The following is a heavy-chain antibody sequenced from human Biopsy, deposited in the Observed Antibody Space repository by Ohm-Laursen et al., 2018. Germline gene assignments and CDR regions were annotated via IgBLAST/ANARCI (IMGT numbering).Heavy chain of an antibody. Sequence: SLRLSCAASGFSVSSYDMNWVRQAPGKGLEWISYISETSSHIYDADSVRGRFTVARGIAKNSLYLQLNSLRVEGTAVYYCARDSSRRAREGGMDVWGQGTTVTVSS. J-gene: IGHJ6*02. CDR1: GFSVSSYD. V-gene: IGHV3-21*01. CDR3: ARDSSRRAREGGMDV. D-gene: IGHD6-6*01. CDR2: ISETSSHI.